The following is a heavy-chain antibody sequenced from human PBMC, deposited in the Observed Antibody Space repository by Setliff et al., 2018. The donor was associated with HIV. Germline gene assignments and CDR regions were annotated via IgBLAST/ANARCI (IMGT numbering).Heavy chain of an antibody. J-gene: IGHJ5*02. D-gene: IGHD2-2*02. CDR1: GDSITNDDYY. V-gene: IGHV4-39*01. CDR2: IHYSGRT. Sequence: LSLTCTVSGDSITNDDYYWGWIRQPPGKGLEWIAIIHYSGRTYYDPSLKSRVTIFVDTSKTQFYLKLRSVTASDTAVYYCARYTSKVDWFDPWGQGTLVTVSS. CDR3: ARYTSKVDWFDP.